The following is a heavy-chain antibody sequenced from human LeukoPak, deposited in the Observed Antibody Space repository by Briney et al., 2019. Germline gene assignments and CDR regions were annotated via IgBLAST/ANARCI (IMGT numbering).Heavy chain of an antibody. Sequence: HSGGSLRLSCVASGFTFSSYAMNWVRQAPGKGLEWVSAISSSGGGTYYADSVKGRFTISRDNSKNTLYLQMNSPRVEDTAIYYCAKAPQEYSGYALPANWGQGTLVTVSS. D-gene: IGHD5-12*01. J-gene: IGHJ4*02. CDR1: GFTFSSYA. CDR2: ISSSGGGT. CDR3: AKAPQEYSGYALPAN. V-gene: IGHV3-23*01.